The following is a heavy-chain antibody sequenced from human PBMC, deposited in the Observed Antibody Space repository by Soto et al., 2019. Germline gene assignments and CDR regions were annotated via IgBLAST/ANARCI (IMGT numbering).Heavy chain of an antibody. V-gene: IGHV3-11*01. J-gene: IGHJ6*03. CDR2: ISTSGGTI. CDR1: GFTFSDYY. Sequence: GGSLRLSCAASGFTFSDYYMTWIRQAPGKGLEWVSYISTSGGTIYYADSVKGRFTISRDNAKNSLSLQMNSLTAEDTAVYYCARGRGYYYYMDVWGKGTTVTVSS. CDR3: ARGRGYYYYMDV.